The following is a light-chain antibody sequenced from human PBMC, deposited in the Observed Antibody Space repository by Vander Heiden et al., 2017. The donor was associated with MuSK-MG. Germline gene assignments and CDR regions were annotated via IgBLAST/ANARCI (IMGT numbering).Light chain of an antibody. Sequence: QSVLPQPPSASRTPEQRATISCSGSSSNIGSNYVYLYQQPPGTAPKLLIYRNNQRPSGVPDRFSGSKSGTSASLAISGLRAEDEADYDCAAWDDSLSGLVFGGGTKLTVL. CDR1: SSNIGSNY. V-gene: IGLV1-47*01. CDR2: RNN. CDR3: AAWDDSLSGLV. J-gene: IGLJ2*01.